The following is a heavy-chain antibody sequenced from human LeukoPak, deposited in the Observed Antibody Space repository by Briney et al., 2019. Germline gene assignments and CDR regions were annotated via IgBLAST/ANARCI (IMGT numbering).Heavy chain of an antibody. CDR3: ARGGHGTSVAVAGTGDY. D-gene: IGHD6-19*01. CDR1: GGSISGYY. J-gene: IGHJ4*02. Sequence: SETLSLTCTVSGGSISGYYWSWIRQPPGEGLEWIGYIYYTGSTSYNPSLKSRVIISVDTSRNQFSLKLSSVTAEDTAVYYCARGGHGTSVAVAGTGDYWGQGSLVTVSS. V-gene: IGHV4-59*01. CDR2: IYYTGST.